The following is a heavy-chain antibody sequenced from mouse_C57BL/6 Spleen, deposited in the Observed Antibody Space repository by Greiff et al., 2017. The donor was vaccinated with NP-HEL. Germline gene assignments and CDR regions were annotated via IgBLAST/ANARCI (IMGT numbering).Heavy chain of an antibody. V-gene: IGHV7-3*01. D-gene: IGHD1-1*01. Sequence: DVKLVESGGGLVQPGGSLSLSCAASGFTFTDYYMSWVRQPPGKALEWLGFIRNKANGYTTEYSASVKGRFTISRDNSQSIIYLQMNALRAEDNATYYCASLVVAHCYFDVWGTGTTVTVSS. CDR1: GFTFTDYY. CDR2: IRNKANGYTT. CDR3: ASLVVAHCYFDV. J-gene: IGHJ1*03.